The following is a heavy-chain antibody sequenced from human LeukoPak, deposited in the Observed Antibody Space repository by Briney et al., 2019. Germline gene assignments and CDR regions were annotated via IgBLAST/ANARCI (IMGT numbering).Heavy chain of an antibody. D-gene: IGHD1-7*01. V-gene: IGHV1-24*01. CDR1: GYTLTELS. CDR2: FDPEDGET. J-gene: IGHJ4*02. CDR3: ATAPSWNYGDRQFDY. Sequence: ASVKVSCKVSGYTLTELSMHWVRQAPGKGLEWMGGFDPEDGETIYAQKFQGRVTMTEDTSTDTAYMELSSLRSEDTAVYYCATAPSWNYGDRQFDYWGQGTLVTVSS.